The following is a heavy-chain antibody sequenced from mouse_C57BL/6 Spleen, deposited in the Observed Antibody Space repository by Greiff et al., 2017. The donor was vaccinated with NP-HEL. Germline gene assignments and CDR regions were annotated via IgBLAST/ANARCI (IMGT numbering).Heavy chain of an antibody. CDR1: GYAFSSSW. CDR3: ATHYYGSSPYFDY. D-gene: IGHD1-1*01. V-gene: IGHV1-82*01. CDR2: IYPGDGDT. J-gene: IGHJ2*01. Sequence: QVQLQQSGPELVKPGASVKISCKASGYAFSSSWMNWVKQRPGKGLEWIGRIYPGDGDTNYNGKFKGKATLTADKSSSTAYMQLSSLTSEDSAVYFCATHYYGSSPYFDYWGQGTTLTVSS.